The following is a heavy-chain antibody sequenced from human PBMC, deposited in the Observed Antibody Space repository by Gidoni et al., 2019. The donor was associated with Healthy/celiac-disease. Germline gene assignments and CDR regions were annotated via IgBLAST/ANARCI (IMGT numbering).Heavy chain of an antibody. D-gene: IGHD2-21*01. CDR3: VGVRGEDLAYCGGDCYSGADY. CDR2: INYSGST. J-gene: IGHJ4*02. Sequence: QVQLQESGPGLVKPSETLSLTCTVSGGSVSSGSYYWSWIRQPPGKGLEWIGYINYSGSTNYNPSLKSRVTISVDTSKNQFSRKLSSVTAADTAVYYCVGVRGEDLAYCGGDCYSGADYWGQGTLVTVSS. CDR1: GGSVSSGSYY. V-gene: IGHV4-61*01.